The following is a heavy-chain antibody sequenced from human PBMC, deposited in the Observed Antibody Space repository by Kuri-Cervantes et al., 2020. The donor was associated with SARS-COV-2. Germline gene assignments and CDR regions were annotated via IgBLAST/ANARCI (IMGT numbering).Heavy chain of an antibody. J-gene: IGHJ4*02. D-gene: IGHD2-21*01. Sequence: GGSLRLSCAASGFTFSSYSMNWVRQAPGKGLEWVAIISYDGSNTYYADSVKGRFTISRDNSKNTLYLQMNSLRTEDTAIYYCARDRVGVHDYWGQGTLVTVSS. V-gene: IGHV3-30*03. CDR2: ISYDGSNT. CDR1: GFTFSSYS. CDR3: ARDRVGVHDY.